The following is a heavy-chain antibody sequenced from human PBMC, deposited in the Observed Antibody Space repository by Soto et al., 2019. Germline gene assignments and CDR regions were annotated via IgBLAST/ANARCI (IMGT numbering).Heavy chain of an antibody. V-gene: IGHV3-23*01. Sequence: GGSLRLSCAASGFSFGSYALSWVRQAPGKGLEWVSTISGSDGKTLYADSVKGRFSISRDTSQSTLYLQMNSLRADDTAMYYCARWSYLDYWGQGTRVTVSS. D-gene: IGHD3-3*01. CDR2: ISGSDGKT. CDR1: GFSFGSYA. J-gene: IGHJ4*02. CDR3: ARWSYLDY.